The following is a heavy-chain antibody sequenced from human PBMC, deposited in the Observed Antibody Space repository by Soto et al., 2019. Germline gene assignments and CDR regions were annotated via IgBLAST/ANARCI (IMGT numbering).Heavy chain of an antibody. CDR2: IYYSGST. D-gene: IGHD3-3*01. Sequence: SETLSLTCTVSGGSISSGGYYWSWIRQHPGKGLEWIGYIYYSGSTYYNPSLKSRVTISVDTSKNQFSLKLSSVTAADTAVYYCARASAHVFGSWKVDPPTSRYYFDYWGQGTLVTVSS. CDR3: ARASAHVFGSWKVDPPTSRYYFDY. V-gene: IGHV4-31*03. CDR1: GGSISSGGYY. J-gene: IGHJ4*02.